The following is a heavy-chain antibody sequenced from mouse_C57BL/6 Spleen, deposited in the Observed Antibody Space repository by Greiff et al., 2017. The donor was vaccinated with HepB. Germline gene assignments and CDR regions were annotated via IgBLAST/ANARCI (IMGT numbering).Heavy chain of an antibody. CDR1: GYAFSSYW. CDR2: IYPGDGDT. V-gene: IGHV1-80*01. D-gene: IGHD2-1*01. CDR3: AGGNYESYFDY. J-gene: IGHJ2*01. Sequence: QVQLQQSGAELVKPGASVKISCKASGYAFSSYWMNWVKQRPGKGLEWIGQIYPGDGDTNYNGKFKGKATLTADKSSSTAYMQLSSLTSEDSAVYFCAGGNYESYFDYWGQGTTLTVSS.